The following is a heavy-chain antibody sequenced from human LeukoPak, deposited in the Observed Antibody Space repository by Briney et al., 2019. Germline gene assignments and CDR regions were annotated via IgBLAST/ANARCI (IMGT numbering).Heavy chain of an antibody. J-gene: IGHJ4*02. CDR3: TTDPGWEQWLVPRAFDY. D-gene: IGHD6-19*01. CDR2: IKSKTDGGTT. Sequence: KAGGSLRLSCAASGFTFSNAWMSWVRQAPGKGLEWVGRIKSKTDGGTTDYAAPVKGRFTISRDDSKNTLYLQMNSLKTEDTAVYYCTTDPGWEQWLVPRAFDYWGQGTLVTVSS. CDR1: GFTFSNAW. V-gene: IGHV3-15*01.